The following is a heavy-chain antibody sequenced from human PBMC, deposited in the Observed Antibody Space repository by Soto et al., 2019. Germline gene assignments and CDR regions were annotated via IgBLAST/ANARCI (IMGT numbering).Heavy chain of an antibody. CDR3: ARDREAGYNFYYGMEV. CDR2: IYTSASI. J-gene: IGHJ6*01. V-gene: IGHV4-4*07. Sequence: LSLTCSVSGADINTYSWTWIRQPAGKGLEWIGRIYTSASINYNPSLRGRVTLSVDTSTNQVSLKLASVTAADTAVYYCARDREAGYNFYYGMEVWGQGTTVRVS. D-gene: IGHD6-19*01. CDR1: GADINTYS.